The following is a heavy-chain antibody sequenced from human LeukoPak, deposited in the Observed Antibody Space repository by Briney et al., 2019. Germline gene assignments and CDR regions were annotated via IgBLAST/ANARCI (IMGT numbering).Heavy chain of an antibody. V-gene: IGHV4-34*01. J-gene: IGHJ6*03. CDR2: INHSGST. CDR1: GGSFSGYY. CDR3: ARGRIAVYYYYYCMDV. D-gene: IGHD6-19*01. Sequence: KPSETLSLTSAVYGGSFSGYYWSWIRQPPGKGRERIAKINHSGSTNYNPSLKSRVTISVDTSKNQFSLKLSSVTAADTAVYYCARGRIAVYYYYYCMDVWGKGTTVTVSS.